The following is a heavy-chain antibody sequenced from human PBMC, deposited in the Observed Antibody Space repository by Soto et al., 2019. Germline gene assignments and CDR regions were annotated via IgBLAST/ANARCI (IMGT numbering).Heavy chain of an antibody. V-gene: IGHV3-21*01. CDR3: ARGRIGYCSSTSCPFYYYGMDV. D-gene: IGHD2-2*01. J-gene: IGHJ6*02. CDR2: ISSSSSYI. CDR1: GFTFSSYS. Sequence: LRLSCAASGFTFSSYSMNWVRQAPGKGLEWVSSISSSSSYIYYADSVKGRFTISRDNAKNSLYLQMNSLRAEDTAVYYCARGRIGYCSSTSCPFYYYGMDVWGQGTTVTVSS.